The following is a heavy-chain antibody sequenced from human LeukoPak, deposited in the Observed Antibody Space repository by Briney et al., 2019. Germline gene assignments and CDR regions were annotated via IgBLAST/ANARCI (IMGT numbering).Heavy chain of an antibody. D-gene: IGHD2-21*02. CDR1: GGSISSSSYY. Sequence: SETLSLTGTVSGGSISSSSYYWGWIRQPPGKGLEWIGSIYYSGSTYYNPSLKSRVTISVDTSKNQFSLKLSSVTAADTAVYYCARLGGGDHFDYWGQGTLVTVSS. V-gene: IGHV4-39*01. J-gene: IGHJ4*02. CDR2: IYYSGST. CDR3: ARLGGGDHFDY.